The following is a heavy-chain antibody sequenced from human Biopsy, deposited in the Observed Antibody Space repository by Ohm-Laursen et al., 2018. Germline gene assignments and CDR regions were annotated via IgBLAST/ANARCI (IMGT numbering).Heavy chain of an antibody. D-gene: IGHD2-2*01. CDR1: GYTFTAFS. CDR2: INPKSGDT. J-gene: IGHJ2*01. Sequence: ASVKVSCKPSGYTFTAFSVHWLRQTPGQGLEWMGWINPKSGDTDYPQNFQGRVSMTRDTSISTAYMDLSRLRSDDTAVYYCARGRRHCSGTCSRWYFDLWGRGTLVTVSS. CDR3: ARGRRHCSGTCSRWYFDL. V-gene: IGHV1-2*02.